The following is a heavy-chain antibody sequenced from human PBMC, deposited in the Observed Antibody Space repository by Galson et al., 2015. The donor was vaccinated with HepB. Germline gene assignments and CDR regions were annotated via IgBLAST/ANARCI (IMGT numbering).Heavy chain of an antibody. CDR2: ISSSGSTI. CDR1: GFSFSESY. V-gene: IGHV3-11*01. J-gene: IGHJ3*02. D-gene: IGHD4-23*01. Sequence: SLRLSCAASGFSFSESYMSWIRQAPGKGLEWLSYISSSGSTIYYVDSVKGRFTISRGNAKKSLYLRMSSLRADDTAVYYCATAGNDAFHIWGQGTMVTVSS. CDR3: ATAGNDAFHI.